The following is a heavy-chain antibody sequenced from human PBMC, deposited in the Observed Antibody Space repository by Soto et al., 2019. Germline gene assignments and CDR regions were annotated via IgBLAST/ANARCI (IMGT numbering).Heavy chain of an antibody. Sequence: SQTHRLTCAVSGGKIIGVGYPWSWIQQPPGKGLEWIGYIYHSANTYYNPSLKSRVTISVDTSKNQFSLKLSSVTAADTAVYYCARGPSRDFWSGYGAKWFDPWGQGTLVTVSS. D-gene: IGHD3-3*01. CDR1: GGKIIGVGYP. J-gene: IGHJ5*02. V-gene: IGHV4-30-2*05. CDR3: ARGPSRDFWSGYGAKWFDP. CDR2: IYHSANT.